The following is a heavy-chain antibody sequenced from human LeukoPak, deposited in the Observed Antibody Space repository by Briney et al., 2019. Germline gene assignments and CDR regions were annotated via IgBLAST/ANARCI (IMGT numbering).Heavy chain of an antibody. CDR3: ARGGGSTDYYDSSGYF. Sequence: PSETLSLTCTVSGGXIRSYYCSWIRQPPGKGLKWIGYIYYSGSTNYNPSLKSRVTISVDTSKNQFSLKLSSVTAADTAVYYCARGGGSTDYYDSSGYFWGQGTLVTVSS. CDR1: GGXIRSYY. J-gene: IGHJ4*02. D-gene: IGHD3-22*01. V-gene: IGHV4-59*01. CDR2: IYYSGST.